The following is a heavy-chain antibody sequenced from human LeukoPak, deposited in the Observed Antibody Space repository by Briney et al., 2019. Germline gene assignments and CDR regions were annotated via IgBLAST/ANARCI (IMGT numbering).Heavy chain of an antibody. V-gene: IGHV3-30*18. CDR3: AKDQEQLDTFDY. CDR1: GFTFSRSG. CDR2: ISYDGSNK. Sequence: GGSLRLSCAASGFTFSRSGMDWVRQALGKGLEWVAIISYDGSNKYYADSVKGRFTISRDNSKNTLYLQMNSLRAEDTAVYYCAKDQEQLDTFDYWGQGTLVTVSS. D-gene: IGHD6-6*01. J-gene: IGHJ4*02.